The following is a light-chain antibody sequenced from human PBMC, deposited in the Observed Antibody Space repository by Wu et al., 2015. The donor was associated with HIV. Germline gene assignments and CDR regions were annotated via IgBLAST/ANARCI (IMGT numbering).Light chain of an antibody. CDR3: QHRGTWPLT. CDR2: DAS. J-gene: IGKJ4*01. CDR1: QTISSTY. V-gene: IGKV3D-20*02. Sequence: EIVLTQSPATLSLSPGERAALSCRASQTISSTYLAWYQQKPGQAPRLLIYDASNRATGIPVRFSGSGSGTDFTLTISSLEPEDFAVYYCQHRGTWPLTFGGGTKVEIK.